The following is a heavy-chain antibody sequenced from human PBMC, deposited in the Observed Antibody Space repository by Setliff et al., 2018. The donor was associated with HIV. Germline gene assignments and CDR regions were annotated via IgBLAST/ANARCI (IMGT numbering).Heavy chain of an antibody. D-gene: IGHD3-10*01. CDR3: AKDRGQCFDL. J-gene: IGHJ2*01. CDR1: GDSFSGYY. V-gene: IGHV4-4*07. Sequence: SETLSLTCSVSGDSFSGYYWNWIRQPAGKGLEWIGRIFTNGATSYNPSLRNRVTMSVDTSKKQLSLTLSPVTAADTAVYYCAKDRGQCFDLWGRGTLVTVSS. CDR2: IFTNGAT.